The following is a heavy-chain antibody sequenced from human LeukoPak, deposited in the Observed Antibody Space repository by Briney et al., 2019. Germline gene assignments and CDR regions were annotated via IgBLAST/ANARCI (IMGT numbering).Heavy chain of an antibody. CDR1: GFTFSSYG. CDR2: ISYDGSNK. D-gene: IGHD2-15*01. CDR3: AKGMYCSGDSCYPDVGYYYYYGMDV. J-gene: IGHJ6*04. Sequence: PGGSLRLSCAASGFTFSSYGMHWVRQAPGKGLEWVAVISYDGSNKYYADSVKGRFTISRDNSKNTLYLQMNSLRAEDTAVYYCAKGMYCSGDSCYPDVGYYYYYGMDVWGKGTTVTVSS. V-gene: IGHV3-30*18.